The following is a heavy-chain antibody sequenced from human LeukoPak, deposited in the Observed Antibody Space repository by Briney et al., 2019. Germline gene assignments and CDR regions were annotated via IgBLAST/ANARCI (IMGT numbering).Heavy chain of an antibody. V-gene: IGHV5-51*01. D-gene: IGHD6-19*01. J-gene: IGHJ4*02. CDR1: GSRFTSYW. CDR2: IYPGDSDT. Sequence: PGASLKISSKGSGSRFTSYWIGWVRQMPGKGLEWMGIIYPGDSDTRYSPSFHGQVTISADKSIGTAYLQWSSLKASDTAMYYCARQGGSGWYAGAYYFDYWGQGTLVTVSS. CDR3: ARQGGSGWYAGAYYFDY.